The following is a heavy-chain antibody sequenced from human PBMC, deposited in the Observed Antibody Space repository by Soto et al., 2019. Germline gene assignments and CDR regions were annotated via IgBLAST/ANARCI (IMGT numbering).Heavy chain of an antibody. D-gene: IGHD3-16*01. CDR3: ARSYGY. J-gene: IGHJ4*02. Sequence: PGGSLRLSCAASGFTLSSYAMHWVRQAPGRGLERVAVISYDGSNKYYADSVKGRFTISRDNSKNTLYLQMNSLRAEDTAVYYCARSYGYWGQGTLVTVSS. CDR1: GFTLSSYA. CDR2: ISYDGSNK. V-gene: IGHV3-30-3*01.